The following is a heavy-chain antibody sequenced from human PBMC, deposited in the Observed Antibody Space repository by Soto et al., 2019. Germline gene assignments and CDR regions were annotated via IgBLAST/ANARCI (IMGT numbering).Heavy chain of an antibody. CDR2: IYYSGST. CDR3: ARHDWNGVDY. CDR1: GGSISRKSYY. V-gene: IGHV4-39*01. Sequence: QMQLQESGPGLVKPSETLSLTCTVSGGSISRKSYYWGWIRQTPGKGMEWIGSIYYSGSTYYNPSLKSRVTISVDTSKNQFSLKLSSVTAADTAVYYCARHDWNGVDYWGQGTLVTVSS. D-gene: IGHD1-1*01. J-gene: IGHJ4*02.